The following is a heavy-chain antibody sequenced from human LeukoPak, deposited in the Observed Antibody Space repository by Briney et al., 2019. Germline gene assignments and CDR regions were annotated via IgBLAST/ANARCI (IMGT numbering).Heavy chain of an antibody. V-gene: IGHV3-53*01. CDR2: IYSGGST. J-gene: IGHJ4*02. Sequence: GGSLRLSCAASGFTVSSNYMSWVRQAPGKGLEWVSVIYSGGSTYYADSVKGRFTISRDNSKNTLYLQMNSLRAEDTAVYYCATTSGYCSETNCYGDFDYWGQGTLLTVSS. CDR1: GFTVSSNY. D-gene: IGHD2-2*01. CDR3: ATTSGYCSETNCYGDFDY.